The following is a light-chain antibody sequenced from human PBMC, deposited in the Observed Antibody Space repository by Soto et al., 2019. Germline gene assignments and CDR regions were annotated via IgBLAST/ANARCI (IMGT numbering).Light chain of an antibody. CDR1: QSVSSSY. J-gene: IGKJ1*01. CDR2: GAS. Sequence: EMVLTQSPGTLSLSRVEVATLSFMASQSVSSSYLAWYQQRPGQAPRLLIYGASSRATGIPDRFSGSGSGTDFSLTISRLEPEDFAVYYCQQYGSSWTFGQGTKVDIK. V-gene: IGKV3-20*01. CDR3: QQYGSSWT.